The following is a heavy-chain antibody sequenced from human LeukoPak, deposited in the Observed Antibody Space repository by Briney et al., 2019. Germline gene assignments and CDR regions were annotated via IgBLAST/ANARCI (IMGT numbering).Heavy chain of an antibody. CDR3: AREGWMGATESDDAFDI. D-gene: IGHD1-26*01. CDR2: INPNSGGT. Sequence: ASVKVSCKASGYTFTGYYMHWVRQAPGQGLEWMGWINPNSGGTNYAQKFQGRVTMTRDTSISTAYMELSRLRSDDTAVYYCAREGWMGATESDDAFDIWGQGTMVTVSS. V-gene: IGHV1-2*02. J-gene: IGHJ3*02. CDR1: GYTFTGYY.